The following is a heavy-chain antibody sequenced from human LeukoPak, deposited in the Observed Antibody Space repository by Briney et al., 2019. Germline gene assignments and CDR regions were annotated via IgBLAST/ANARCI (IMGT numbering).Heavy chain of an antibody. CDR2: ISAYNGNT. Sequence: GXSVTVSFKASGYTFTIYGISWVRQAPGQGLEWMGWISAYNGNTNYAQKLQGRVTMTTDTSTSTAYMELRSLRSDDTAVYYCARDTDCSSTSCYTGLRYYYYGMDVWGQGTTVTVSS. CDR3: ARDTDCSSTSCYTGLRYYYYGMDV. CDR1: GYTFTIYG. V-gene: IGHV1-18*01. D-gene: IGHD2-2*02. J-gene: IGHJ6*02.